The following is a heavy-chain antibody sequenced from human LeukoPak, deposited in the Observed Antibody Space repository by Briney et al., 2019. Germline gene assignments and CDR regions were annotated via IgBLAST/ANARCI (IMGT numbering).Heavy chain of an antibody. D-gene: IGHD3-22*01. J-gene: IGHJ4*02. CDR1: GFTFSSYG. V-gene: IGHV3-30*02. Sequence: PGGSLRLSCAASGFTFSSYGMHWVRQAPGKGLEGVAFIRYDGSNKYYADSVKGRFTISRDNSKNTLYLQMNSLRAEDTAVYYCAKEDYYDSSGYYFDYWGQGTLVTVSS. CDR3: AKEDYYDSSGYYFDY. CDR2: IRYDGSNK.